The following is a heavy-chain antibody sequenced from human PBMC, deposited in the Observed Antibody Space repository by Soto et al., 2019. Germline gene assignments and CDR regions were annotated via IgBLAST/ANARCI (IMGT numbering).Heavy chain of an antibody. V-gene: IGHV2-5*02. D-gene: IGHD6-6*01. CDR3: ARRGSSASAAGWFDP. J-gene: IGHJ5*02. Sequence: GPTLLNPTQTLTLTGTFSGFSLTTVGVGVGWIRQPPGKALECLSLIYLDDDNRYNPSLKTRLTITKDTSKNQVVVTVANMDPMDTGTYLCARRGSSASAAGWFDPWGQGILVTVSS. CDR2: IYLDDDN. CDR1: GFSLTTVGVG.